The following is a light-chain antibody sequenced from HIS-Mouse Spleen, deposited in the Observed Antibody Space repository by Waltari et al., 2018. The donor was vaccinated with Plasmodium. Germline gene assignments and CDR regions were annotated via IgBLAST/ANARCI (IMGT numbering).Light chain of an antibody. Sequence: SYELTQPPSVSVSPGQTARITCSGDALPKHYAYWYQPNPGQAPVLVIYKDSERPSGIPERFSGSSSGTTVTLTISGVQAEDEADYYCQSADSSGTYRVFGGGTKLTVL. CDR3: QSADSSGTYRV. CDR1: ALPKHY. CDR2: KDS. J-gene: IGLJ2*01. V-gene: IGLV3-25*03.